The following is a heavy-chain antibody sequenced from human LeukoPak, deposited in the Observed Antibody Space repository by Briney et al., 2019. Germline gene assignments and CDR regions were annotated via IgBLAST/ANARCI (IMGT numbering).Heavy chain of an antibody. J-gene: IGHJ4*02. Sequence: GASVKVSCKASGGTFSSYAISWVRQAPGQGLEWMGGIIPIFGTANYAQKFQGRVTITADESTSTAYMELSSLRSEDAAVYYCARDGGRDFWSGYSPFDYWGQGTLVTVSS. V-gene: IGHV1-69*13. CDR2: IIPIFGTA. CDR1: GGTFSSYA. D-gene: IGHD3-3*01. CDR3: ARDGGRDFWSGYSPFDY.